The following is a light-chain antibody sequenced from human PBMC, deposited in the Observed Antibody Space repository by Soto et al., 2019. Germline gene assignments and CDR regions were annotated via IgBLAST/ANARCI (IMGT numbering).Light chain of an antibody. J-gene: IGKJ2*02. CDR1: QSVSRSY. V-gene: IGKV3-20*01. CDR2: GAS. Sequence: EIALPQYTGTLSLSRGERATLSCRASQSVSRSYLACYQQKPGQAPRLLIYGASSRATGIPDRFRGSGSGTDFTLTLTRREREALQVYSFHQYGSSPGTFGQGNKREIK. CDR3: HQYGSSPGT.